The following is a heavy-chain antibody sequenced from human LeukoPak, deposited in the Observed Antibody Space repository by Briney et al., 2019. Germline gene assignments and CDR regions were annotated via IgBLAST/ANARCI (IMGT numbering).Heavy chain of an antibody. Sequence: GGSLRLSCAASGFTFSDYWMSWVRQSPGQGLVWVAKISQDGREQRFVDSVKGRFTISRDNGKNLLFLQMDSLRAEDTAVYYCAGGALDYWGPGTLVSVSS. CDR2: ISQDGREQ. CDR1: GFTFSDYW. J-gene: IGHJ4*02. CDR3: AGGALDY. V-gene: IGHV3-7*04.